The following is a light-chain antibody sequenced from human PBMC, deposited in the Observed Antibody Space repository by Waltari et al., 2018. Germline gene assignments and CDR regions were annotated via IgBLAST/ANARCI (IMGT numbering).Light chain of an antibody. Sequence: NFMLTQPHSVSESPGVTVTISCTRSSGRIAGNFVQWYQQRPGSAPSVVIYEYSQRTSGVPYLFSGSIDSSANSASLTISGLKTEDEADYYCQSYDSTNHVVFGGGTKLTVL. CDR3: QSYDSTNHVV. V-gene: IGLV6-57*04. CDR1: SGRIAGNF. CDR2: EYS. J-gene: IGLJ2*01.